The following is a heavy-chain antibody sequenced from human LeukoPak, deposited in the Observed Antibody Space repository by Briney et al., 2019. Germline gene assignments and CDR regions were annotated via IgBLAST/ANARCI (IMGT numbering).Heavy chain of an antibody. CDR1: GLTFRTTW. J-gene: IGHJ4*02. V-gene: IGHV3-74*01. D-gene: IGHD1-7*01. CDR2: MNGEGTTI. Sequence: GGSLRLSCATSGLTFRTTWMHWVRQAPGKGLMWVSRMNGEGTTIDYADSVKGRFTVSRDYAKNTLFLQMNNLRTEDTALYFCATAKNFRFEYWGQGSLVIVS. CDR3: ATAKNFRFEY.